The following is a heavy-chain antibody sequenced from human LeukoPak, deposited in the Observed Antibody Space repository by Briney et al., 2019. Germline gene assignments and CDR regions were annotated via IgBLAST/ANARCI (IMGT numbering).Heavy chain of an antibody. Sequence: PGGSLRLSCAASGFTFSSYSMNWVRQAPGKGLEWVSSISSSSSYIYYADSVKGRFTISRDNAKNSLYLQMNSLRAEDTAVYYCARDPYDSSGYLRPIFDYWGQGTLVTVSS. J-gene: IGHJ4*02. CDR2: ISSSSSYI. CDR3: ARDPYDSSGYLRPIFDY. V-gene: IGHV3-21*01. CDR1: GFTFSSYS. D-gene: IGHD3-22*01.